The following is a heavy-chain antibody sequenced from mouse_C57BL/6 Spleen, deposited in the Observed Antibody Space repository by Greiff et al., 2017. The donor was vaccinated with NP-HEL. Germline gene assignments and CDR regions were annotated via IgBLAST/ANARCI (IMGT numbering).Heavy chain of an antibody. CDR1: GFSLTSYG. D-gene: IGHD2-14*01. J-gene: IGHJ4*01. Sequence: VKLVESGPGLVAPSHCLSITCTVSGFSLTSYGVHWVRQPPGKGLEWLVVIWSDGSTTYNSALKSRLSISKDNSKSQVFLKMNSLQTDDTAMYYCARHGGTGYAMDYWGQGTSVTVSS. CDR2: IWSDGST. V-gene: IGHV2-6-1*01. CDR3: ARHGGTGYAMDY.